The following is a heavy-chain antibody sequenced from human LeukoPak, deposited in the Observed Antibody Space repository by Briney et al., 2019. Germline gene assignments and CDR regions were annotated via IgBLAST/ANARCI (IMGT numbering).Heavy chain of an antibody. V-gene: IGHV3-74*01. CDR1: GFTFSSYW. CDR3: ASHYYDHYYYYGMDV. D-gene: IGHD3-22*01. Sequence: GGSLRLSCAASGFTFSSYWMHWVRQAPGKGLVWVSRINSGGSSTSYADSVKGRFTISRDNAKNTLYLQMNSLRAEDTAVYYCASHYYDHYYYYGMDVWGQGTTVTVSS. J-gene: IGHJ6*02. CDR2: INSGGSST.